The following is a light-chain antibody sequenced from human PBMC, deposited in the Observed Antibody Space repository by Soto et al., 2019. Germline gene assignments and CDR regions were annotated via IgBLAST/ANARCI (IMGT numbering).Light chain of an antibody. Sequence: SYELTQPPSVSVSPGQTGSITCSGDKLGDKYACWYQQKPGQSPVLVIYQDSKRPSGIPERFSGANSGNTATLTISGTQAMDEADYYCQAWDSSTVVFGGVTKLTVL. V-gene: IGLV3-1*01. CDR1: KLGDKY. J-gene: IGLJ2*01. CDR2: QDS. CDR3: QAWDSSTVV.